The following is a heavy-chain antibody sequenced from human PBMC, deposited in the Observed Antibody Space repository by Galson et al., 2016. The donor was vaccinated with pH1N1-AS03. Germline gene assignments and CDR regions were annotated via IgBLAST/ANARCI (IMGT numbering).Heavy chain of an antibody. V-gene: IGHV5-51*01. D-gene: IGHD2-15*01. CDR1: GYIFSSYW. J-gene: IGHJ3*02. Sequence: QSGAEVKKPGESLKISCQASGYIFSSYWIGWVRQRPGKGLAWMGIIWPADSDTKYSPSFQGQVTISVDTSLNTAYLQWSSLEASDTAMYFCARQKYCSGGSCFLYYDAFDMWGQGTLVTVSS. CDR2: IWPADSDT. CDR3: ARQKYCSGGSCFLYYDAFDM.